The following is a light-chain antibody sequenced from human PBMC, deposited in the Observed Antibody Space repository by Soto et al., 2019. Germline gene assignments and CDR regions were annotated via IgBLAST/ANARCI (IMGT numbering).Light chain of an antibody. CDR1: QSVDIN. CDR3: QQRSNWPIT. CDR2: GAS. V-gene: IGKV3-11*01. J-gene: IGKJ5*01. Sequence: EILLTQSPSTLSVSPGERVTLSCRASQSVDINLAWYQQKPGQAPRLVIYGASTRATDMPGTFSGSGSGTDFTLTISSLEPEDFEVDYCQQRSNWPITFGQGTRLEIK.